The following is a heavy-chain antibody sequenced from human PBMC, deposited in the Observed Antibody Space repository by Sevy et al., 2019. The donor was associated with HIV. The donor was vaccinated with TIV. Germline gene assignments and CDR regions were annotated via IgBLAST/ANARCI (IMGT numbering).Heavy chain of an antibody. CDR3: VRSIEVAGTFAFDN. D-gene: IGHD6-19*01. CDR2: IFYSGST. V-gene: IGHV4-30-4*01. Sequence: SETLSLTCTVSGGSINSGDYYWNWIRQPPGKGLEWIGYIFYSGSTYYNPSLKSRVAISLDKSKNQFSVKLTSVKGADTAVYYCVRSIEVAGTFAFDNWGQGALVTVSS. J-gene: IGHJ4*02. CDR1: GGSINSGDYY.